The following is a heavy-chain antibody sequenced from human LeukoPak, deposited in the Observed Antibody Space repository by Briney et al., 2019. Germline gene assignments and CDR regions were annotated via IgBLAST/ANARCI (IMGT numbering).Heavy chain of an antibody. D-gene: IGHD6-6*01. Sequence: PSVKVSSQPSAYTSTSYAINWVRHPTGGGLEWIGWMNTIVGNTIYAKTFPGTASLPWNPSTSTAYMELTSLKSEGPAVNSCAKIGAAARRNQNPRWFDLWGQGTLVTVS. CDR3: AKIGAAARRNQNPRWFDL. CDR2: MNTIVGNT. J-gene: IGHJ5*02. V-gene: IGHV1-8*01. CDR1: AYTSTSYA.